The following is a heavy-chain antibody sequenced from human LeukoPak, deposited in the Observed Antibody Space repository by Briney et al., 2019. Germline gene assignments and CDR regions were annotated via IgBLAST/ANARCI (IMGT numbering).Heavy chain of an antibody. CDR3: ARGGSYCSGGSCYYFDY. CDR1: GYTFTSYY. Sequence: ASVTVSCKASGYTFTSYYMHWVRQAPGQGLEWMGLINPSGGSTIYAQIFQGRVTMTRDTSTSTVYMELSSLRSEDTAVYYCARGGSYCSGGSCYYFDYWGQGTLVTVSS. D-gene: IGHD2-15*01. J-gene: IGHJ4*02. V-gene: IGHV1-46*01. CDR2: INPSGGST.